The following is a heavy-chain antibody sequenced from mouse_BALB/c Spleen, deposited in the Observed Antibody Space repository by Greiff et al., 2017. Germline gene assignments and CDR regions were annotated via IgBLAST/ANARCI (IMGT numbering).Heavy chain of an antibody. CDR2: ISYDGSN. Sequence: ESGPGLVKPSQSLSLTCSVTGYSITSGYYWNWIRQFPGNKLEWMGYISYDGSNNYNPSLKNRISITRDTSKNQFFLKLNSVTTEDTATYYCAGYDVGFYYAMDYWGQGTSVTVSS. D-gene: IGHD2-2*01. V-gene: IGHV3-6*02. J-gene: IGHJ4*01. CDR3: AGYDVGFYYAMDY. CDR1: GYSITSGYY.